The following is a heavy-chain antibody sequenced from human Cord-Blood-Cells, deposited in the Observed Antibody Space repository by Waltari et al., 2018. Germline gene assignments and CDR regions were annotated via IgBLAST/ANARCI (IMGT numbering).Heavy chain of an antibody. CDR2: INHSGST. V-gene: IGHV4-34*01. CDR1: GGSFSGYY. Sequence: QVQLQQWGAGLLKPSETLSLTCAVYGGSFSGYYWSWIRQPPGKGLEWIGEINHSGSTNYNPSLKSRVTISVDTSKNQFSLKLSSVTAADTAVYYCARSCGYSSSSYYGMDVWGQGTTVTVSS. CDR3: ARSCGYSSSSYYGMDV. J-gene: IGHJ6*02. D-gene: IGHD6-6*01.